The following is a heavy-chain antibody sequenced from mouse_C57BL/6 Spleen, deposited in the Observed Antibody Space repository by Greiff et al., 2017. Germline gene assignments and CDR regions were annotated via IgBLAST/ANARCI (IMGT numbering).Heavy chain of an antibody. V-gene: IGHV5-17*01. CDR3: ARDYYGSSEGWFAY. Sequence: DVQLQESGGGLVKPGGSLKLSCAASGFTFSDYGMHWVRQAPEKGLEWVAYISSGSSTIYYADTVKGRFTISRDNAKNTLFLQMTSLRAEDTAMYYCARDYYGSSEGWFAYWGQGTLVTVSA. CDR1: GFTFSDYG. J-gene: IGHJ3*01. CDR2: ISSGSSTI. D-gene: IGHD1-1*01.